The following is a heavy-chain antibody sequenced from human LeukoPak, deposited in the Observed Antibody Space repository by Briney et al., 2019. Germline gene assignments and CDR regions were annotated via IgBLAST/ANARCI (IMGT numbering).Heavy chain of an antibody. CDR1: GYGFTSYW. Sequence: GESLRISCKGSGYGFTSYWISWVRQMPGKGLEWMGRIDPSDSYTNYSPSFQGHVTISADKSISTAYLQWSSLKASDTAMYYCARRDVVVAANDYWGQGTLVTVSS. D-gene: IGHD2-15*01. CDR2: IDPSDSYT. J-gene: IGHJ4*02. V-gene: IGHV5-10-1*01. CDR3: ARRDVVVAANDY.